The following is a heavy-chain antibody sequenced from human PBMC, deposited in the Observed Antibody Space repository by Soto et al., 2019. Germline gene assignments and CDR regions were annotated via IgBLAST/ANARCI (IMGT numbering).Heavy chain of an antibody. CDR2: INAGNGNT. V-gene: IGHV1-3*01. CDR1: GYTFTSYA. Sequence: ASVKVSCKASGYTFTSYAMHWVRQAPGQRLEWMGWINAGNGNTKYSQKFQGRVTITRDTSASTAYMELSSLRSEDTAVYYCAREPYSSSWYYYYGMDVWGQGTTVTVSS. CDR3: AREPYSSSWYYYYGMDV. J-gene: IGHJ6*02. D-gene: IGHD6-13*01.